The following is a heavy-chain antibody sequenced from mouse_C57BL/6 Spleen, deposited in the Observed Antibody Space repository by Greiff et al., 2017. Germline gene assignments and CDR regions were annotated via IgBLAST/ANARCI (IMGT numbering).Heavy chain of an antibody. CDR1: GYTFTDYE. D-gene: IGHD3-2*02. CDR3: TRSRAAQAPDYFDY. V-gene: IGHV1-15*01. Sequence: QVQLQQSGAELVRPGASVTLSCKASGYTFTDYEMHWVKQTPVHGLEWIGAIDPVTGGTAYNQKFKGKAILTADKSSSTAYMELRSLTSEDSAVYYCTRSRAAQAPDYFDYWGQGTTLTVSS. J-gene: IGHJ2*01. CDR2: IDPVTGGT.